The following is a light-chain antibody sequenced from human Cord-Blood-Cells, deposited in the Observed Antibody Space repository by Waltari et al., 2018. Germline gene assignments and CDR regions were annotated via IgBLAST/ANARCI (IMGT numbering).Light chain of an antibody. V-gene: IGKV1-39*01. CDR1: QSISSY. CDR3: QQSYSTPRA. Sequence: DIQMTQSPSSLSASVGDRVTITCRASQSISSYLNWYQQKPGKAPKRLIYAASSLQSGVPSRFSGSGSGTDFTLTISSLQPEAFATYYCQQSYSTPRAFGQGTKVAIK. J-gene: IGKJ1*01. CDR2: AAS.